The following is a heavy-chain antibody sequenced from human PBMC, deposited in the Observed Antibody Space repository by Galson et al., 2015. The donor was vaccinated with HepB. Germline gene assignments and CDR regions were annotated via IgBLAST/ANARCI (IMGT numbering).Heavy chain of an antibody. J-gene: IGHJ2*01. V-gene: IGHV3-7*03. CDR3: ARKRDGDRAPGSYWYFDL. CDR2: IKQDGSEK. CDR1: GFTFSSYW. D-gene: IGHD4-17*01. Sequence: SLRLSCAASGFTFSSYWMSWVRQAPGKGLEWVANIKQDGSEKYYVDSVKGRFTISRDNAKNSLYLQMNSLRAEDTAVYYCARKRDGDRAPGSYWYFDLWGRGTLVTVSS.